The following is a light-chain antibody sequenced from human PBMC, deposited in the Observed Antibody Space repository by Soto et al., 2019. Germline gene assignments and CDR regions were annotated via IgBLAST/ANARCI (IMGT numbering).Light chain of an antibody. Sequence: EIVLTQSPGTLSLSPGQTATLSCRASQTVNSNYLAWCPPKPGQAPRLLIYGASRRATGIPDRFSGSGSGTDVTLTIPRLEPEDCAVYFCQQYSGLPMPVGQGTRLEIK. CDR2: GAS. J-gene: IGKJ5*01. CDR1: QTVNSNY. V-gene: IGKV3-20*01. CDR3: QQYSGLPMP.